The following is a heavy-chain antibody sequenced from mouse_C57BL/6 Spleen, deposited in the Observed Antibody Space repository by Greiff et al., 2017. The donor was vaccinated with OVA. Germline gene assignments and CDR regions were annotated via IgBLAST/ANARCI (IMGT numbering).Heavy chain of an antibody. CDR2: INPNNGGT. CDR3: ARGVWLRYYFDY. Sequence: VQLQQSGPELVKPGASVKISCKASGYTFTDYYMNWVKQSHGKSLEWIGDINPNNGGTSYNQKFKGKATLTVDKSSSTAYMELRSLTSEDSAVYYCARGVWLRYYFDYWGQGTTLTVSS. J-gene: IGHJ2*01. CDR1: GYTFTDYY. D-gene: IGHD2-2*01. V-gene: IGHV1-26*01.